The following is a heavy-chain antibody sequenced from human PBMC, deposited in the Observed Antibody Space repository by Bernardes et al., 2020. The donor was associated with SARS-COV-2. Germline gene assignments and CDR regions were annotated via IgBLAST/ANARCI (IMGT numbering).Heavy chain of an antibody. CDR2: IYYSGNT. Sequence: SETLSLTCTVSGGSISSGGYYWSWIRQHPGKGLEWIGYIYYSGNTYYNPSLKSRVTISVDTSKNQFSLKLSSVTAADTAVYYCARQDIVVVPAAISDYGMDVWGQGTTVTVSS. V-gene: IGHV4-31*03. D-gene: IGHD2-2*02. CDR1: GGSISSGGYY. J-gene: IGHJ6*02. CDR3: ARQDIVVVPAAISDYGMDV.